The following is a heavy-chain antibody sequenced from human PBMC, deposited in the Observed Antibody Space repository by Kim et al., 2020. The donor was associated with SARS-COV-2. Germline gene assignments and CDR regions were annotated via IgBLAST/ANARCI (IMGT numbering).Heavy chain of an antibody. Sequence: GGSLRLSCAASGFTFSSYAMHWVRQAPGKGLEWVAVISYDGSNKYYADSVKGRFTISRDNSKNTLYLQMNSLRAEDTAVYYCARRAKRGGELLTPHFDYWGQGTLVTVSS. D-gene: IGHD3-10*01. CDR2: ISYDGSNK. V-gene: IGHV3-30-3*01. CDR1: GFTFSSYA. CDR3: ARRAKRGGELLTPHFDY. J-gene: IGHJ4*02.